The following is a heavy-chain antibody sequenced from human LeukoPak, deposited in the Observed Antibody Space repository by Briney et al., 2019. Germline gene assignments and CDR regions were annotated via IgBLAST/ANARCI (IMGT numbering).Heavy chain of an antibody. CDR2: IYHSGGT. J-gene: IGHJ3*02. CDR1: GYSISSGYY. Sequence: PSETLSLTCTVSGYSISSGYYWGWIRQPPGKGLEWIGSIYHSGGTYYNPSLKSRVTISVDTSKNQFSLKLRSVTAADTAVYYCARTTLRYFDWSPDAFDIWGQGTMVTVSS. D-gene: IGHD3-9*01. V-gene: IGHV4-38-2*02. CDR3: ARTTLRYFDWSPDAFDI.